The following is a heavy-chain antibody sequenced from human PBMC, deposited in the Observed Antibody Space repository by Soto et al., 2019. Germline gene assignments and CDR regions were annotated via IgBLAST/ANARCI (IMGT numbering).Heavy chain of an antibody. CDR3: AAKTALDY. CDR2: INPTGGRT. CDR1: GYTFTSYF. J-gene: IGHJ4*02. V-gene: IGHV1-46*01. D-gene: IGHD2-21*02. Sequence: ASVKVSCKTSGYTFTSYFLHWVRQAPGQGLERMGIINPTGGRTDYAQNFQGRVTMTTDTSTSTVYMELNSLRSEDTAVYYCAAKTALDYWGQGTLVTVSS.